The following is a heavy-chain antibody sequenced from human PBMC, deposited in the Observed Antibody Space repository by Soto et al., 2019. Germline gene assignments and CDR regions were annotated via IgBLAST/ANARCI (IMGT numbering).Heavy chain of an antibody. V-gene: IGHV1-69*06. Sequence: QVQLVQSGAEVKKPGSSVKVSCKASGGTFSSYAISWVRQAPGQGLEWMGGIIPNFGTANYAQKFQGRVTITADKSTSTAYMELSSLRSEDTAVYYCARGFGDYVRAYYYGMDVWGQGTTVTVSS. CDR1: GGTFSSYA. CDR2: IIPNFGTA. J-gene: IGHJ6*02. D-gene: IGHD4-17*01. CDR3: ARGFGDYVRAYYYGMDV.